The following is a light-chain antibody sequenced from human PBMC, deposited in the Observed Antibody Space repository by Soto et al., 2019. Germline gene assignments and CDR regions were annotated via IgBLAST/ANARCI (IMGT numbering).Light chain of an antibody. CDR1: QSDRSW. CDR3: QQYNAGGIT. CDR2: DAS. Sequence: NQVTLYPYTLSASVGDRVTLTCRASQSDRSWLAWYQQKHGKAPQLLIYDASTLEAGVPSGFSGGGSQTKFTLTITSLLADDVAAYFCQQYNAGGITFGPGTKVDI. J-gene: IGKJ3*01. V-gene: IGKV1-5*01.